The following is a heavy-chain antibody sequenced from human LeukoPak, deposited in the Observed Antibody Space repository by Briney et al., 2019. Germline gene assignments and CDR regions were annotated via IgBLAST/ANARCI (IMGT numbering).Heavy chain of an antibody. CDR1: GFTLDDYG. J-gene: IGHJ6*03. CDR2: INWNGDST. Sequence: GGSLRLSCAASGFTLDDYGMSWVRQAPGKGLEWVSGINWNGDSTGYADSVKGRFTISRGNAKNSLYLQMNSLRAEDTALYHCVRAAGSGYYFYMDVWGKGTTVTISS. V-gene: IGHV3-20*01. D-gene: IGHD3-10*01. CDR3: VRAAGSGYYFYMDV.